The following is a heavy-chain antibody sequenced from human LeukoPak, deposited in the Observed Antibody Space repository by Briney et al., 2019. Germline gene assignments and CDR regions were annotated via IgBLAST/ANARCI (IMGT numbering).Heavy chain of an antibody. D-gene: IGHD6-13*01. V-gene: IGHV3-7*04. J-gene: IGHJ4*02. CDR1: GFTFGSYW. CDR3: ARGSSSWYHSVNDY. Sequence: GGSLRLSCAASGFTFGSYWMSWVRQAPGKGLEWVANIKQDGSEKYYVDSVKGRFTISRDNAKNSLYLQMNSLRAEDTAVYYCARGSSSWYHSVNDYWGQGTLVTVSS. CDR2: IKQDGSEK.